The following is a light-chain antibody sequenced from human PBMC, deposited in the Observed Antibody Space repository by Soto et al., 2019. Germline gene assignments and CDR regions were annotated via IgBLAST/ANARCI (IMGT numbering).Light chain of an antibody. J-gene: IGKJ1*01. CDR3: QQYGGSPRT. V-gene: IGKV3-20*01. Sequence: EIVLTQSPVTLSLSPGERATLSCRASQSVSNNYLAWYQQKPGQAPRLLIYGSTSRATGVPDRLSGSGSGTDFTLTISRLEPEDFAVYYCQQYGGSPRTFGQGTNVDIK. CDR2: GST. CDR1: QSVSNNY.